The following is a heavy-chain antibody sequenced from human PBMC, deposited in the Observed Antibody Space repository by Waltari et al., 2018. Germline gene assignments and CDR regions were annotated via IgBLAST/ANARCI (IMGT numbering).Heavy chain of an antibody. CDR1: GFSLSSGGVG. CDR3: AHGGYYIYSRGYEYFQY. J-gene: IGHJ1*01. Sequence: QITLKESGPTLVKPTQTLTLTCSFSGFSLSSGGVGVGWIRQPPGKALEWLALIYWNDDKRYSASLKNRLTITKDTSKNQVFRTMTNMDPVDTATYYCAHGGYYIYSRGYEYFQYWGQGTLVVVSS. D-gene: IGHD3-22*01. V-gene: IGHV2-5*01. CDR2: IYWNDDK.